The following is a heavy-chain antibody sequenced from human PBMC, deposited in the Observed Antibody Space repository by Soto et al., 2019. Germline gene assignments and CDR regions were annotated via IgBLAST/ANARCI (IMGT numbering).Heavy chain of an antibody. CDR2: INAGNGNT. CDR1: GYTFTSYA. J-gene: IGHJ6*02. Sequence: QVQLVQSGAEVKKPGASVKVSCKASGYTFTSYAMHWVRQAPGQRLGWMGWINAGNGNTKYSQKFQGRVTITRDTSASTAYMELSSLRSEDTAVYYCARADYYGSGSYLRYYYGMDVWGQGTTVTVSS. V-gene: IGHV1-3*01. CDR3: ARADYYGSGSYLRYYYGMDV. D-gene: IGHD3-10*01.